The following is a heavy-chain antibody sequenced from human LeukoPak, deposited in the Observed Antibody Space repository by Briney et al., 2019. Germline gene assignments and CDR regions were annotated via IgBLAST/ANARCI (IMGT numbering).Heavy chain of an antibody. V-gene: IGHV3-15*05. J-gene: IGHJ4*02. CDR2: IKSKTDGETT. D-gene: IGHD6-25*01. Sequence: PGGSLRLSCAASGFTFSNAWMSWVRQAPGKGLEWVGRIKSKTDGETTDYAAPVKGRFTISRDDSKNTLYLQMNSLKTEDTAMYYCIRYSGGSADFWGQGTLVAVSS. CDR1: GFTFSNAW. CDR3: IRYSGGSADF.